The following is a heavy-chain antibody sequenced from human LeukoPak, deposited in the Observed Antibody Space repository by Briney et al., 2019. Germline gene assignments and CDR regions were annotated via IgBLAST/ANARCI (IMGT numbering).Heavy chain of an antibody. J-gene: IGHJ3*02. CDR3: AVSLTKHSFDI. V-gene: IGHV4-59*08. D-gene: IGHD3-9*01. CDR2: IYYSGST. Sequence: SETLSLTCTDSLGSLSIYKGRSIWQSPGKGLEWIGSIYYSGSTNYNPSLKSRVTISVDTSKNQFSLGLSSVTAADTAVNDCAVSLTKHSFDIWGQGAMVTVSS. CDR1: LGSLSIYK.